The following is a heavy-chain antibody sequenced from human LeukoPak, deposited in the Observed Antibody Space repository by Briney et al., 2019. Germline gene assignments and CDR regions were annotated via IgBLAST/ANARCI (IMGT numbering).Heavy chain of an antibody. CDR3: ARERATVTYLDY. CDR2: IWYDGSNK. CDR1: GFTFSGYG. V-gene: IGHV3-33*01. Sequence: TGGSLRLSCAASGFTFSGYGMHWVRQAPGKGLEWVAVIWYDGSNKYYADSVKGRFTISRDNSKNTLYLQMNSLRAEDTAVYYCARERATVTYLDYWGQGTLVTVSS. J-gene: IGHJ4*02. D-gene: IGHD4-17*01.